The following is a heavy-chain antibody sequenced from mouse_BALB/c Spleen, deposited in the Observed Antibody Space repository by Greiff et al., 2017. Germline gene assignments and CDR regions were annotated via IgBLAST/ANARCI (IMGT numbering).Heavy chain of an antibody. J-gene: IGHJ2*01. CDR3: ARTGYGVDY. CDR2: INPSTGYT. D-gene: IGHD2-14*01. Sequence: VQVVESGAELAKPGASVKMSCKASGYTFTSYWMHWVKQRPGQGLEWIGYINPSTGYTEYNQKFKDKATLTADKSSSTAYMQLSSLTSEDSAVYYCARTGYGVDYWGQGTTLTVSS. V-gene: IGHV1-7*01. CDR1: GYTFTSYW.